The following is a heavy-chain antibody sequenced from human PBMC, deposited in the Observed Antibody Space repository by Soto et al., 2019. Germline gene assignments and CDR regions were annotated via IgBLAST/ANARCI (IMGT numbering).Heavy chain of an antibody. CDR1: GYSFTSYW. J-gene: IGHJ4*02. CDR3: SRLPKFLWFGGLTSRGYYSKY. Sequence: PGESLKISFKGSGYSFTSYWIGCVRQMPGKGLDWIVLIYTGAPDTRYSPSFQGQVTISADTSTNTAYLQWSSLKASDTAIYYCSRLPKFLWFGGLTSRGYYSKYRAPGTLVPVSS. D-gene: IGHD3-10*01. CDR2: IYTGAPDT. V-gene: IGHV5-51*01.